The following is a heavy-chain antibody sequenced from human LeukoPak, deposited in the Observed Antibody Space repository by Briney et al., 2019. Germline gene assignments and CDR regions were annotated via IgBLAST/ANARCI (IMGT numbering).Heavy chain of an antibody. CDR3: ARGKAYHYYDSSGYYYDY. D-gene: IGHD3-22*01. Sequence: PSETLSLTCTVSGFSMDTIYYQWGWIRQPPGRGLEWIGTVSYTGKTYYSPSLKSRLTISVDTSKNHFSLKLSSVTAADTAVYYCARGKAYHYYDSSGYYYDYWGQGTLVTVSS. J-gene: IGHJ4*02. CDR2: VSYTGKT. V-gene: IGHV4-39*02. CDR1: GFSMDTIYYQ.